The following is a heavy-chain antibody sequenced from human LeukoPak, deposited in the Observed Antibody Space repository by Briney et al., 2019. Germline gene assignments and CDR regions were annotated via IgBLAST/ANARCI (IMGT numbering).Heavy chain of an antibody. J-gene: IGHJ4*02. CDR1: GGSITFGSYY. CDR2: IYTSGRT. Sequence: SQTLSLTCTVSGGSITFGSYYWTWIRQPAGKGLEWIGRIYTSGRTFYNPSLKSRVTISMDTSMNHFSLRLNSVTAADTAVYYCARARVIPASFDDWGQGVLVTVSS. V-gene: IGHV4-61*02. D-gene: IGHD3-16*02. CDR3: ARARVIPASFDD.